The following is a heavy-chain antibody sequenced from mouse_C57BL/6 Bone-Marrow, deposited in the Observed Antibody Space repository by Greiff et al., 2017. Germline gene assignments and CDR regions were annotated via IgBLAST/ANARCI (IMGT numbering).Heavy chain of an antibody. V-gene: IGHV1-54*01. Sequence: VQLQQSGAELVRPGTSVKVSCKASGYAFTNYLIEWVKQRPGQGLEWIGVINPGSGGTNYNEKFKGKATLTADKSSSTAYMQLSSLTSEDSAVYFCARWRLRRFDYWGQGTTLTVSS. CDR2: INPGSGGT. CDR3: ARWRLRRFDY. CDR1: GYAFTNYL. J-gene: IGHJ2*01. D-gene: IGHD2-4*01.